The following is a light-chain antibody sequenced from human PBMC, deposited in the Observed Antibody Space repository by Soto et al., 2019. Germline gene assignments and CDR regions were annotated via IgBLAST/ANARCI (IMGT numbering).Light chain of an antibody. V-gene: IGKV3-20*01. Sequence: TVLPNSPGTLLLLWEEGATLLCRASQSVTSRSLAWYQQKPGQASRLLIYGAITRATGIPDRFTGSGSGTDFTLTISRLEDEDFAVYYCQQYGSWTFGQGTKVDIK. CDR2: GAI. CDR1: QSVTSRS. CDR3: QQYGSWT. J-gene: IGKJ1*01.